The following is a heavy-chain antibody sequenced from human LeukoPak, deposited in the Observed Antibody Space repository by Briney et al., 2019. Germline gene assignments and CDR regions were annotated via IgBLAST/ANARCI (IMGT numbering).Heavy chain of an antibody. Sequence: SETLSLTCAVYGGSFSGYYWSWIRQPPGKGLEWIGYIYYSGSTNYNPSLKSRVTISVDTSKNQFSLKLSSVTAADTAVYYCARRRADYGYSSSWYVEYYFDYWGQGTLVTVSS. CDR3: ARRRADYGYSSSWYVEYYFDY. J-gene: IGHJ4*02. V-gene: IGHV4-59*08. CDR2: IYYSGST. CDR1: GGSFSGYY. D-gene: IGHD6-13*01.